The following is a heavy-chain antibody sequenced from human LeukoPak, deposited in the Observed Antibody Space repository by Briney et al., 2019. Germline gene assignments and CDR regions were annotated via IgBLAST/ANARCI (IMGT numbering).Heavy chain of an antibody. Sequence: GASVKVSCKASGFTLTDYIHWVRQDPRLGLQWMGWIKPNSGDTDYAQKFQGRVTMTRDTSISTVYMELSSLRSDDTAVYYCARADSVPAGDYHYWYMDVWGKGTTVTVSS. J-gene: IGHJ6*03. V-gene: IGHV1-2*02. D-gene: IGHD2-2*01. CDR2: IKPNSGDT. CDR3: ARADSVPAGDYHYWYMDV. CDR1: GFTLTDY.